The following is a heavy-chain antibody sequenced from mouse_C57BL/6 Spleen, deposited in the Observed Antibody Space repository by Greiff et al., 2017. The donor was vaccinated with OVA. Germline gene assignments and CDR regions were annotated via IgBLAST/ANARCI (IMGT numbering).Heavy chain of an antibody. V-gene: IGHV1-80*01. CDR2: IYPGDGDT. D-gene: IGHD2-12*01. Sequence: QVQLKQSGAELVKPGASVKISCKASGYAFSSYWMNWVKQRPGKGLEWIGQIYPGDGDTNYNGKFKGKATLTADKSSSTAYMQLSSLTSEDSAVYICAREYPYNYEGDAYWGKGTLVTVSA. CDR1: GYAFSSYW. CDR3: AREYPYNYEGDAY. J-gene: IGHJ3*01.